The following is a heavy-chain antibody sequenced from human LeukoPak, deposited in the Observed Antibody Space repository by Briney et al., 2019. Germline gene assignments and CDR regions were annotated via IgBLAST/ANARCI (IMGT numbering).Heavy chain of an antibody. CDR3: ARERGVGATGY. CDR1: GGSISSGSYY. CDR2: IYTSGST. D-gene: IGHD1-26*01. V-gene: IGHV4-61*02. J-gene: IGHJ4*02. Sequence: SETLSLTCTVSGGSISSGSYYWSWLRQPAGTGLEWIGRIYTSGSTNYNPSLKSRVTISVDTSKNQFSLKLSSVTAADTAVYYCARERGVGATGYWGQGTLVTVSS.